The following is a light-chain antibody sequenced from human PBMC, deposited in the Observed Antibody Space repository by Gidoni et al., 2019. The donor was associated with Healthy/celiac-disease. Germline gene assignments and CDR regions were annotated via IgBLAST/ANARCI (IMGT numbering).Light chain of an antibody. J-gene: IGKJ1*01. Sequence: EIVLTQSPGTLSLSPGERATISCRASKSVSSSYLAWYQQKPGQAPRLLIYGESSRATGIPDRFSGSGSGTDFTLTISRLEPEDFAVYYCQQYGSSPWTFGQGTKVEIK. V-gene: IGKV3-20*01. CDR3: QQYGSSPWT. CDR2: GES. CDR1: KSVSSSY.